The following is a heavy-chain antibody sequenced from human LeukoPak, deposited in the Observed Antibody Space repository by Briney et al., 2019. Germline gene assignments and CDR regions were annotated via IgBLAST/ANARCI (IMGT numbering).Heavy chain of an antibody. V-gene: IGHV1-46*01. CDR2: INPSGGST. J-gene: IGHJ4*02. CDR3: ARGAAQDYYDSSGYYYFDY. D-gene: IGHD3-22*01. Sequence: ASVKVSCKASGYTFTSYYIHWVRQAPGQGLEWMGIINPSGGSTSYAQKFQGRVTMTRDTSTSTVYMELSSLRSEDTAVYYCARGAAQDYYDSSGYYYFDYWGQGTLVTVSS. CDR1: GYTFTSYY.